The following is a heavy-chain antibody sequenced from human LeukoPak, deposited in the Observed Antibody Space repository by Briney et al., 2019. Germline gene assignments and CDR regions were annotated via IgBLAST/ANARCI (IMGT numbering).Heavy chain of an antibody. Sequence: SETLSLTCTVSGGSISSSSYYWGWIRQPPGKGLEWIGSIYYSGSTYYNPSLKSRVTISVDTSKNQFSLKLSSVTAADTAVYYCARSGVFRGLDPWGQGTLVTVSS. CDR3: ARSGVFRGLDP. CDR1: GGSISSSSYY. J-gene: IGHJ5*02. V-gene: IGHV4-39*07. D-gene: IGHD3-10*01. CDR2: IYYSGST.